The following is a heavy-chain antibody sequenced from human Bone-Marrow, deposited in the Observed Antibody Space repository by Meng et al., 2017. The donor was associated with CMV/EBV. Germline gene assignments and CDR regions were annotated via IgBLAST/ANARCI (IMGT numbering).Heavy chain of an antibody. CDR1: GFTFSGSA. Sequence: GESLKISCAASGFTFSGSAMHWVRQASGKGLEWVGRIRSKANSYATAYAASVKGRFTISRDDSKNTAYLQMNSLKTEDTAVYYCTTYSPIVGATTKDYWGQGTLATVSS. V-gene: IGHV3-73*01. J-gene: IGHJ4*02. D-gene: IGHD1-26*01. CDR3: TTYSPIVGATTKDY. CDR2: IRSKANSYAT.